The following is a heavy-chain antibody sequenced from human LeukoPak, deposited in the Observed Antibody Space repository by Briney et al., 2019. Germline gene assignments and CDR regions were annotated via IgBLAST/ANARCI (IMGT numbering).Heavy chain of an antibody. Sequence: GGSLRLSCAASGFNFSNYAMTWVRQAPGKGLEWVAVVTGSRRNTYYPDPVKGRFTISRDNYKNILYLDLNSLRVEDTAIYYCAKDRSSSTSCSNYWGRGTLVTVSS. V-gene: IGHV3-23*01. CDR1: GFNFSNYA. CDR2: VTGSRRNT. D-gene: IGHD2-2*01. CDR3: AKDRSSSTSCSNY. J-gene: IGHJ4*02.